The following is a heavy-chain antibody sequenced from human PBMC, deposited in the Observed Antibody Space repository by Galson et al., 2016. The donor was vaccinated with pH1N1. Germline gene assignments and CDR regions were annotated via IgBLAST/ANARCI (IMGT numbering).Heavy chain of an antibody. CDR1: GSNSDYN. J-gene: IGHJ3*02. Sequence: SLRLSCAASGSNSDYNMNWVRLAPGKGLEWVSSISGSGGRKHYADSVQGRFIISRDNSKYTLYLQMNSLRAGDTALYFCAKGGYGDYGLDVFDIWCQGTMVIVSS. D-gene: IGHD4-17*01. CDR3: AKGGYGDYGLDVFDI. CDR2: ISGSGGRK. V-gene: IGHV3-23*01.